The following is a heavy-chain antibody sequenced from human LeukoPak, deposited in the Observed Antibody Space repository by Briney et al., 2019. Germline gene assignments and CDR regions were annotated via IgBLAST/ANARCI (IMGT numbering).Heavy chain of an antibody. Sequence: GGSLRLSCAASGFTFSSYGMHWVRQAPGKGLEWVSDISSSGSNIYYADSVKGRFTISRDNAKNSLSLQMNSLKTEDTAVYYCTRGFGGPFDYWGQGTLVTVSS. CDR3: TRGFGGPFDY. CDR2: ISSSGSNI. J-gene: IGHJ4*02. CDR1: GFTFSSYG. V-gene: IGHV3-48*04. D-gene: IGHD3-10*01.